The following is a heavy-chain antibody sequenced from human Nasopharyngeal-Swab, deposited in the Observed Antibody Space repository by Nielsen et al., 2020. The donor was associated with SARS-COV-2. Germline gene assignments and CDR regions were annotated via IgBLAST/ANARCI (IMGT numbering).Heavy chain of an antibody. D-gene: IGHD3-16*01. CDR2: TYYMSEWYN. Sequence: SQTLSLTCAISGDSVSNDRVAWNWIRQSPSRGLEWLGRTYYMSEWYNDYAVSVKSRITIKPDPSTNQFSLQLNSVTPEDTAVYYCARDEGAHNSWGQGTLVTVSS. CDR3: ARDEGAHNS. V-gene: IGHV6-1*01. J-gene: IGHJ4*02. CDR1: GDSVSNDRVA.